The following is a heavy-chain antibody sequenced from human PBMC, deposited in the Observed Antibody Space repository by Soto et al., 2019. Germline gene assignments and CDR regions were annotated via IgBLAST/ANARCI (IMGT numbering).Heavy chain of an antibody. CDR1: GDSVSSNSAA. Sequence: SPTLSLTCAISGDSVSSNSAAWNWIRQSPSRGLEWLGRTYYRSKWYNDYAVSVKSRITINPDTSKNQFSLQLNSVTPEDTAVYYCARGDIVVVPAAMFWGDYMDVWGKGTTVTVSS. CDR2: TYYRSKWYN. CDR3: ARGDIVVVPAAMFWGDYMDV. V-gene: IGHV6-1*01. J-gene: IGHJ6*03. D-gene: IGHD2-2*01.